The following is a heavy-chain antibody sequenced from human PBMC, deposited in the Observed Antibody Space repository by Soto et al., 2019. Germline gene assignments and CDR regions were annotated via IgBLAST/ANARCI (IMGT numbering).Heavy chain of an antibody. Sequence: PSETRSLTCTVSGGSVTGYHLSWIRQPPGKRLEWIGYIHNNGITNYNPSLQSRVTISVDTSKNNFSLELSSVTASDTAVYYCARHYYDSSGSDAFDIWAQGPMVTV. V-gene: IGHV4-59*08. CDR3: ARHYYDSSGSDAFDI. CDR1: GGSVTGYH. CDR2: IHNNGIT. D-gene: IGHD3-22*01. J-gene: IGHJ3*02.